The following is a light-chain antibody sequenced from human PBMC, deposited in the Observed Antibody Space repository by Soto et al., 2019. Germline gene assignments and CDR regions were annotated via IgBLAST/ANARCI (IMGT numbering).Light chain of an antibody. Sequence: QPVLTQPPSASGTPGQRVTIFCSGSSSNIGSNTVNWYQQLPGTAPKLLIYSNNQRPSGVPDRFSGSKSGTSASLAISGLQSEDEADYYCAAWDDSLNGLVFGGGTKLTVL. V-gene: IGLV1-44*01. CDR3: AAWDDSLNGLV. J-gene: IGLJ2*01. CDR2: SNN. CDR1: SSNIGSNT.